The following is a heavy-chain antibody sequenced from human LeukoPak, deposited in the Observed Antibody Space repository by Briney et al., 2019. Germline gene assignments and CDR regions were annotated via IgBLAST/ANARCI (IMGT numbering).Heavy chain of an antibody. CDR3: ARDGVHYDFWSGYYTAAFDI. CDR2: ISSSGSTI. J-gene: IGHJ3*02. CDR1: GFTFSSYE. Sequence: GGSLRLSCAASGFTFSSYEMNWVRLAPGKGREWVSYISSSGSTIYYAESVKGRFTISRDNAKNSLYLQMNSLRAEDTAVYYCARDGVHYDFWSGYYTAAFDIWGQGTMVTVSS. V-gene: IGHV3-48*03. D-gene: IGHD3-3*01.